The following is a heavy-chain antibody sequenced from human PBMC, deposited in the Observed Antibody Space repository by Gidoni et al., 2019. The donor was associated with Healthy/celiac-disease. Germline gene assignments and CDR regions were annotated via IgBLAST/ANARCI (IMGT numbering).Heavy chain of an antibody. CDR1: GGSISSSSYY. Sequence: QLQLQESGPGLVKPSETLSLTCTVSGGSISSSSYYWCWIRQPPGKGLEWIGSIYYSGSTYYNPSLKSRVTISVDTSKNQFSLKLSSVTAADTAVYYCARQEVGYFDYWGQGTLVTVSS. J-gene: IGHJ4*02. CDR3: ARQEVGYFDY. V-gene: IGHV4-39*01. CDR2: IYYSGST. D-gene: IGHD1-26*01.